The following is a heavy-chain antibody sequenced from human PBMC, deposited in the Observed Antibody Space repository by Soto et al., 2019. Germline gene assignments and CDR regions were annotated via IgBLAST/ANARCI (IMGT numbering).Heavy chain of an antibody. V-gene: IGHV1-69*01. Sequence: QVQLVQSGAEVKKPGSSVKVSCKASGGTFSSYAISWVRQAPGQGLEWMGGIIPIFGTANYAQKFQGRVTITADESTSIAYMELSSLRSEDTAVYYCARADIAAAGIGASWFDPWGQGTLVTVSS. CDR2: IIPIFGTA. CDR1: GGTFSSYA. D-gene: IGHD6-13*01. CDR3: ARADIAAAGIGASWFDP. J-gene: IGHJ5*02.